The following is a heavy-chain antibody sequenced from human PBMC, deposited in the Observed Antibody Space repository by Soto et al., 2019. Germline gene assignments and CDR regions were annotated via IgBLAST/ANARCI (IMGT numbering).Heavy chain of an antibody. Sequence: GGSLRLSCAASGLTFSSYSMNWVRQAPGKGLEWVSSISSSSSYIYYADSVKGRFTISRDNAKNSLYLQMNSLRAEDTAVYYCARDTVVPAAHFDYWGQGTLVTVSS. CDR2: ISSSSSYI. D-gene: IGHD2-2*01. CDR3: ARDTVVPAAHFDY. V-gene: IGHV3-21*01. CDR1: GLTFSSYS. J-gene: IGHJ4*02.